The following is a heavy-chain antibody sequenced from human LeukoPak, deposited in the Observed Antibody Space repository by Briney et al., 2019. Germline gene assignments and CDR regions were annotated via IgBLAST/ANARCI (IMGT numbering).Heavy chain of an antibody. Sequence: ASVKVSCKASGYTFTGYYMHWVRQAPGQGLEWMGWINPNSGGTNYAQKFQGRVTMTRDTSISTAYMELSRLRSDDTAVYYCARGTSYYDFWSGYLSDYWGQGTLVSVSS. J-gene: IGHJ4*02. D-gene: IGHD3-3*01. CDR2: INPNSGGT. CDR3: ARGTSYYDFWSGYLSDY. CDR1: GYTFTGYY. V-gene: IGHV1-2*02.